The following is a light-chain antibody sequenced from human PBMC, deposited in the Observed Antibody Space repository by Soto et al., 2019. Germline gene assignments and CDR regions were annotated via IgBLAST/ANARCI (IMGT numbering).Light chain of an antibody. Sequence: QSALTQPASVSGSPGQSITISCTGTSSDIGNYNYVSWYQQHPGKAPKLMIYDVSNRPSGVSDRFSGSESGNTASLTISGLQAEDEADYYCISYSNINTPVVFGGGTKVTVL. CDR1: SSDIGNYNY. CDR3: ISYSNINTPVV. CDR2: DVS. J-gene: IGLJ2*01. V-gene: IGLV2-14*01.